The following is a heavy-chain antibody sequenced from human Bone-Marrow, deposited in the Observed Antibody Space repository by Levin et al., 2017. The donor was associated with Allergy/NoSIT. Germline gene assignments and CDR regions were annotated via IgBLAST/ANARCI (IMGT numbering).Heavy chain of an antibody. CDR1: GFTVSSDY. CDR3: ARAGYSYDTSGHYYFDQ. Sequence: ETLSLTCAVSGFTVSSDYMNWVRQAPGKGLEWVSVVYSGGTTYFADSVKGRFSISRDNAKNTLFLQMNSLRVEDTAVYYCARAGYSYDTSGHYYFDQWGQGTLVTVSS. CDR2: VYSGGTT. D-gene: IGHD3-22*01. V-gene: IGHV3-66*01. J-gene: IGHJ4*02.